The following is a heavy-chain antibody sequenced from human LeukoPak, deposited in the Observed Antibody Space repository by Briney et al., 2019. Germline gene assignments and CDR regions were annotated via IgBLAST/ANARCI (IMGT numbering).Heavy chain of an antibody. Sequence: GASVKVFCKASGYTFTSYAMNWVRQAPGQGLEWMGWINTNTGNPTYAQGFTGRFVFSLDTSVSTAYLQISSLKAEDTAVYYCASSKRYYYDSSGYYSSFDYWGQGTLVTVSS. J-gene: IGHJ4*02. CDR1: GYTFTSYA. CDR3: ASSKRYYYDSSGYYSSFDY. D-gene: IGHD3-22*01. V-gene: IGHV7-4-1*02. CDR2: INTNTGNP.